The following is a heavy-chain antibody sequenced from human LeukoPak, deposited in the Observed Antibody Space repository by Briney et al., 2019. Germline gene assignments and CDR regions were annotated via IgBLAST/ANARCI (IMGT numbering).Heavy chain of an antibody. CDR1: GFTFSSYD. CDR2: IGTAGDT. D-gene: IGHD6-13*01. V-gene: IGHV3-13*01. Sequence: GGSLRLSCAASGFTFSSYDMHWVRQATGKGLEWVSAIGTAGDTYYPGSVKGRFTISRENAKNSLYLQMNSLRAGDTAVYYCARGKPRGSSWYWSQSHYYYGMDVWGQGTTVTVSS. J-gene: IGHJ6*02. CDR3: ARGKPRGSSWYWSQSHYYYGMDV.